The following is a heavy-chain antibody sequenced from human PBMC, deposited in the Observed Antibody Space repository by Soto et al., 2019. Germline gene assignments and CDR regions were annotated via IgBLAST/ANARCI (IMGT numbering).Heavy chain of an antibody. J-gene: IGHJ3*02. CDR3: AKEVVDIVATDAFDI. CDR1: GFTFSSYG. CDR2: ISYDGSNK. V-gene: IGHV3-30*18. D-gene: IGHD5-12*01. Sequence: PGGSLRLSCAASGFTFSSYGMHWVRQAPGKGLEWVAVISYDGSNKYYADSVKGRFTISRDNSKNTLYLQMNSLRAEYMSVYYCAKEVVDIVATDAFDIWGQGTMVTVSS.